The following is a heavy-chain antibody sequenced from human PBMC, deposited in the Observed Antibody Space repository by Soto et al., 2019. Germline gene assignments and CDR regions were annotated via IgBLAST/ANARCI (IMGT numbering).Heavy chain of an antibody. CDR2: LYYSGSS. V-gene: IGHV4-59*01. J-gene: IGHJ3*02. CDR3: ARRYRSAFAI. CDR1: RGSISRYY. Sequence: SETLSLSCTVSRGSISRYYFSWIRQPPGKGLEWIGYLYYSGSSTYNPSLRSRVTISVDTSKNQFSLKLSSVTAADTAVYYCARRYRSAFAIWGQGTMVTVS. D-gene: IGHD1-26*01.